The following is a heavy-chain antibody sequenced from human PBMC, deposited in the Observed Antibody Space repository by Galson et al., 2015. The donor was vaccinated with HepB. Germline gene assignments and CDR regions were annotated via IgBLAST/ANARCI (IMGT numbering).Heavy chain of an antibody. V-gene: IGHV3-30*04. CDR3: ARDLGLVRKFVIGGSCYGLLYYHGMDV. Sequence: SLRLSCAASGFIFSNYAMHWVRQAPGKGLEWVAVISFDGSNQYFAASVKGRFTISRDNSKSSLYMQMDSLKPEDTAIYYCARDLGLVRKFVIGGSCYGLLYYHGMDVWGPWTTVIVSS. CDR1: GFIFSNYA. J-gene: IGHJ6*02. CDR2: ISFDGSNQ. D-gene: IGHD2-15*01.